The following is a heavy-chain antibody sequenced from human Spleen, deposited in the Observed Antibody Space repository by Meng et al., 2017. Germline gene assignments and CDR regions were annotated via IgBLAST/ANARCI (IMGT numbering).Heavy chain of an antibody. CDR2: IYYSGST. Sequence: VRLQRWGPGLVKPSQTLSLTCTVSGGSISSGGYSWSWIRQNPGKGLEWIGYIYYSGSTYYNPSLKSRVTISVDTSQNNLSLKLSSVTAADSAVYYCARGPTTMAHDFDYWGQGTLVTVSS. J-gene: IGHJ4*02. V-gene: IGHV4-31*03. CDR1: GGSISSGGYS. CDR3: ARGPTTMAHDFDY. D-gene: IGHD4-11*01.